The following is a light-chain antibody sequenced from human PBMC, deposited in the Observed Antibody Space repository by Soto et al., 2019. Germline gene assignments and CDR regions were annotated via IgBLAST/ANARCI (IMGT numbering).Light chain of an antibody. J-gene: IGLJ1*01. CDR3: RSYTRSNTHV. Sequence: QSALTQPASVSGSPGQSITISGTGTSSDVGGYNYVSWDQQHPGQAPKLMIYDVSNLPSGVSNRFAGSESGNTGSLTISGIQPEDEADYFFRSYTRSNTHVFVTGTQVNVL. V-gene: IGLV2-14*01. CDR2: DVS. CDR1: SSDVGGYNY.